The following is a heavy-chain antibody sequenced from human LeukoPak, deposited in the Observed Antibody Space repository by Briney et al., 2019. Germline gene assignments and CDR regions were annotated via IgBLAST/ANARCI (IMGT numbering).Heavy chain of an antibody. J-gene: IGHJ3*01. D-gene: IGHD6-19*01. CDR1: GYTFSGYY. Sequence: ASVKVSCTAFGYTFSGYYMHWVRQAPGQGLEWMGWINPNNGGTNYAQKFQGRVTMTRDTSISTAYMELSRLRSDDTAVYYCASLGIAVAGNGAFWGQGTMVTVSA. CDR3: ASLGIAVAGNGAF. CDR2: INPNNGGT. V-gene: IGHV1-2*02.